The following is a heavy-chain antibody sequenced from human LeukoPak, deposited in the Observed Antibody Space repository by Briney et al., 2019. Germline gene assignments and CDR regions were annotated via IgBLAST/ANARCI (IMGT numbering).Heavy chain of an antibody. Sequence: PGGSLRLSCAASGFTFSSYAMGWVRQAPGKGLEWVSAISGSGGSTYYADSVKGRFTISRDNSKNTLYLQMNSLRAEDTAVYYCAKAYAYLPAATPLDYWGQGTLVTVSS. CDR3: AKAYAYLPAATPLDY. CDR2: ISGSGGST. J-gene: IGHJ4*02. V-gene: IGHV3-23*01. D-gene: IGHD2-15*01. CDR1: GFTFSSYA.